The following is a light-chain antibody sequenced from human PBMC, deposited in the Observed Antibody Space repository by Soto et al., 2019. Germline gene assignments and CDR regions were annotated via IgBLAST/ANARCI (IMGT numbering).Light chain of an antibody. V-gene: IGKV3-20*01. CDR2: GTS. CDR3: QQYGGSPPFT. Sequence: EVVLTQSPGTLSLSPGERATLSCRASQSISSSYLAGYCQKPGQAPRLLIYGTSNRATGIPDRFSGSGSGTDFTLTISRLETEDFAVYYCQQYGGSPPFTVGQGTRLEI. CDR1: QSISSSY. J-gene: IGKJ5*01.